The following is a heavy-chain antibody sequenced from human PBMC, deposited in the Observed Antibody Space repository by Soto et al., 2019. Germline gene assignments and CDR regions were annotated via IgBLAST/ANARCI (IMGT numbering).Heavy chain of an antibody. CDR2: INHLETT. V-gene: IGHV4-30-2*01. D-gene: IGHD1-26*01. CDR3: ARGGGSDSFDY. Sequence: SETLSLTCTVSGASITFGGYSWSWIRQTQGKGLEWIGYINHLETTFYNPSFESRLTLSIDRAKNQFSLKLHSMSAADRAVYFCARGGGSDSFDYWGQGILVTVSS. CDR1: GASITFGGYS. J-gene: IGHJ4*02.